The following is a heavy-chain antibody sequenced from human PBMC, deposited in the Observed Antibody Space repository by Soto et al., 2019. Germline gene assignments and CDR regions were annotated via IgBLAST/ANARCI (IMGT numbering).Heavy chain of an antibody. D-gene: IGHD2-15*01. CDR2: INPNSGGT. CDR3: ARDLDIVVVVAAIRPSYYYGMDX. Sequence: ASVKVSCKASGYTFTGYYMHWVRQAPGQGLEWMGSINPNSGGTNYAQKFQGSVTMTRDTSISTAYMELSRLRSDDTDVYYCARDLDIVVVVAAIRPSYYYGMDXWGQGTTVTVS. J-gene: IGHJ6*02. CDR1: GYTFTGYY. V-gene: IGHV1-2*02.